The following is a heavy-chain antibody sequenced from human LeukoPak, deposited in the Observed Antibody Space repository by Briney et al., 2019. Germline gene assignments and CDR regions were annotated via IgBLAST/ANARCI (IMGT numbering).Heavy chain of an antibody. J-gene: IGHJ4*02. CDR1: GGSISSYY. D-gene: IGHD5-18*01. V-gene: IGHV4-59*01. CDR2: IYYSGST. CDR3: AREHSYGPTDY. Sequence: PSETLSLTCTVPGGSISSYYWSWIRQPPGKGLEWIGYIYYSGSTNYNPSLKSRVTISVDTSKNRFSLKLSSVTAADTAVYYCAREHSYGPTDYWGQGTLVTVSS.